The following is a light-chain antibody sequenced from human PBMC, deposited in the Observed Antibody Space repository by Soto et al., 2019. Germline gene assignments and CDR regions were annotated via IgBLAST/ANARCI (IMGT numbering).Light chain of an antibody. J-gene: IGLJ3*02. CDR2: DDN. Sequence: QAVVTQPPSASGTPGQRVTISCSGSSSNIGSNTVNWYQQLPGTAPKLLIYDDNQRPSGVPDRFSGSRSATSASLAIRGLQSEDEADYYCATWDDSLNSWVFGGGTKVTVL. CDR3: ATWDDSLNSWV. V-gene: IGLV1-44*01. CDR1: SSNIGSNT.